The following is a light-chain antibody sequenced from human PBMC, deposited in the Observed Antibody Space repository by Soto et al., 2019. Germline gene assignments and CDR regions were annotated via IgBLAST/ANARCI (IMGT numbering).Light chain of an antibody. CDR1: QSVSRF. CDR3: QQYDNSPLT. J-gene: IGKJ4*01. Sequence: EIVLTQSPATLSLSPGERATLSCRASQSVSRFLAWYQQKPGQAPRLLIYDASNRATAIPARFSGSGSGTDFTLTISSLEPEDFAVYYCQQYDNSPLTFGGGTKVEIK. CDR2: DAS. V-gene: IGKV3-11*01.